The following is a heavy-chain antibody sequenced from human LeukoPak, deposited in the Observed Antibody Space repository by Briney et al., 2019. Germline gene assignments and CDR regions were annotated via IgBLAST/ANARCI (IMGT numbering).Heavy chain of an antibody. V-gene: IGHV3-30*04. CDR2: ILENGSYQ. J-gene: IGHJ4*02. CDR3: ARVQGGGFRTADS. D-gene: IGHD1-14*01. CDR1: GFTFSNYI. Sequence: GRSLRLSCAASGFTFSNYIMHWVRQDPGKGLDWVAVILENGSYQYYADSVKGRFTISRDNSKNTLFLQMNSLRGEDTAMYYCARVQGGGFRTADSWGQGTLVTVSS.